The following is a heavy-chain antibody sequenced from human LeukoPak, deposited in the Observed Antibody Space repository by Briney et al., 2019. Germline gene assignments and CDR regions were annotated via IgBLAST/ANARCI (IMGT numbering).Heavy chain of an antibody. CDR3: ARGLKMRIQLWPSYYYYGMDV. D-gene: IGHD5-18*01. CDR1: GGSISSSSSY. CDR2: IYYSGST. V-gene: IGHV4-39*01. J-gene: IGHJ6*02. Sequence: SETLSLTCTVSGGSISSSSSYWGWIRRPPGKGLEWIGSIYYSGSTYYNPSLKSRVTISVDTSKNQFSLKLSSVPAADTAVYYCARGLKMRIQLWPSYYYYGMDVWGQGTTVTVSS.